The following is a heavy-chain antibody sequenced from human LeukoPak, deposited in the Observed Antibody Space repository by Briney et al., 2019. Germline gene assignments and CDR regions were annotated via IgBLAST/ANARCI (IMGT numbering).Heavy chain of an antibody. CDR1: GGSISSGDYY. D-gene: IGHD3-10*01. V-gene: IGHV4-30-4*01. CDR3: ARAIYLDV. Sequence: PSETPSLTCTVSGGSISSGDYYWSWIRQPPGKGLEWIGYIYYNGRTYYNPSLEGRVAISVDTSKNQFSLKLSSVTAADTAVYYCARAIYLDVWGQGTTVTVSS. J-gene: IGHJ6*02. CDR2: IYYNGRT.